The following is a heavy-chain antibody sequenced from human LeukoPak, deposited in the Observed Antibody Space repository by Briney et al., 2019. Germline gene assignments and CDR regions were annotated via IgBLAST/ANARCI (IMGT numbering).Heavy chain of an antibody. CDR1: GFTFSSYW. J-gene: IGHJ5*02. CDR2: IKQDGSEK. Sequence: GGSRRLSCAASGFTFSSYWMSWVRQAPGKGLEWVASIKQDGSEKYYVDSVKGRFTISRDNAKNSLYLQMNSLRAEDTALYYCARAPGEGWFDPWGQGTLVTVSS. D-gene: IGHD4-17*01. V-gene: IGHV3-7*01. CDR3: ARAPGEGWFDP.